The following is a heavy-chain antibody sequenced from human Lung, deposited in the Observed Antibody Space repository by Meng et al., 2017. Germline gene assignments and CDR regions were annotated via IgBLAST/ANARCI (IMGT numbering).Heavy chain of an antibody. CDR1: GGSFSDYY. V-gene: IGHV4-34*01. CDR2: INHSGST. D-gene: IGHD4-11*01. CDR3: ARGPTTMAHDFDY. Sequence: QVQLTEWGAGLLKPSETLSRTCVVSGGSFSDYYWSWIRQPPGKGLEWIGEINHSGSTNYNPSLESRATISVDTSQNNLSLKLSSVTAADSAVYYCARGPTTMAHDFDYWGQGTLVTVSS. J-gene: IGHJ4*02.